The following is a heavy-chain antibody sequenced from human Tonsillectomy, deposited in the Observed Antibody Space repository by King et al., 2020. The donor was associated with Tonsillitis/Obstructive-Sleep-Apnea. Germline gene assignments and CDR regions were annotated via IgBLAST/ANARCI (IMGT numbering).Heavy chain of an antibody. CDR1: GGSFSGYD. D-gene: IGHD2-2*01. CDR3: ARGRYCSSTSCSMAFDI. V-gene: IGHV4-34*01. J-gene: IGHJ3*02. CDR2: IIHSVST. Sequence: VQLQQWGAGLLKPSETLSLTCAVYGGSFSGYDWSWIRQPPGKGLEWIGEIIHSVSTNYNPSLKSRVPISVDTSKNQFSLKRSSVTAADTAVYYCARGRYCSSTSCSMAFDIWGQGTMVTVSS.